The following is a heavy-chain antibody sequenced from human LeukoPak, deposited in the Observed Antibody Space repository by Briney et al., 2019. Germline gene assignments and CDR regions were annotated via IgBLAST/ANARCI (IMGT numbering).Heavy chain of an antibody. Sequence: GGSLRLSCAASGFTFSSYAMHWVRQAPGKGLEWVAVISYDGSNKYYADSVKGRFTISRDNSKNTLYLQMNSLRAEDTAVYYCARSTIVSRAVRAGYYYYGMDVWGQGTTVTVSS. D-gene: IGHD3-10*01. CDR1: GFTFSSYA. CDR3: ARSTIVSRAVRAGYYYYGMDV. CDR2: ISYDGSNK. J-gene: IGHJ6*02. V-gene: IGHV3-30*07.